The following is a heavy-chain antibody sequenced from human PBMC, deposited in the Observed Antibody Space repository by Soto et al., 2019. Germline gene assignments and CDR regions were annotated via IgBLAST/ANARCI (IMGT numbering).Heavy chain of an antibody. D-gene: IGHD3-3*01. Sequence: ASVKVSCKASGYTFPSYDIKWVRQATGQGLEWMGWMNPNRGNTSYAKKFQGRVTMTRNTSISTAYMVLSSLGSEDTAVYYCAVGPQTSTIFGVVIIGAFDIWGQGTMVTVSS. CDR3: AVGPQTSTIFGVVIIGAFDI. CDR1: GYTFPSYD. CDR2: MNPNRGNT. J-gene: IGHJ3*02. V-gene: IGHV1-8*01.